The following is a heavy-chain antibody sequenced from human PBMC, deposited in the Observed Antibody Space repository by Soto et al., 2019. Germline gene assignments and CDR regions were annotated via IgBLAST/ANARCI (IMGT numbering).Heavy chain of an antibody. J-gene: IGHJ6*02. CDR1: GFTFGAYA. V-gene: IGHV3-49*04. CDR2: IRNKGYGGTT. Sequence: EVQLVESGGALVQPGRYLRLSCPGSGFTFGAYALNWVRQAPGKGLECVGFIRNKGYGGTTEYAASVRGRFTISRDDSKTIACLQMDSLKAEDTAVYYCTRANDFDTALNDNAMDVWGQGTTVTVSS. CDR3: TRANDFDTALNDNAMDV. D-gene: IGHD1-1*01.